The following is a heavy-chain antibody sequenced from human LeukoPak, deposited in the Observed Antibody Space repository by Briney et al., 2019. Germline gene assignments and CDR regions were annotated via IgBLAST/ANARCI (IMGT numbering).Heavy chain of an antibody. V-gene: IGHV4-31*03. D-gene: IGHD2-21*02. Sequence: SETLSLTCTVSGGSISSGGYYWSWTRQHPGKGLEWIGYIYYSGSTYYNPSLKSRVTISVDTSKNQFSLKLSSVTAADTAVYYCARDPRREAYCGGDCSPADAFDIWGQGTIVTVSS. CDR1: GGSISSGGYY. J-gene: IGHJ3*02. CDR3: ARDPRREAYCGGDCSPADAFDI. CDR2: IYYSGST.